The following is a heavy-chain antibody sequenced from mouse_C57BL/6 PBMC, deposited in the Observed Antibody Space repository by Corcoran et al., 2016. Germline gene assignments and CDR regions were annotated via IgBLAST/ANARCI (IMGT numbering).Heavy chain of an antibody. CDR1: GYSITSGYY. CDR3: ARDVYYYGSSYSYWYFDV. Sequence: DVQLQESGPGLVKPSQSLSLPCSVTGYSITSGYYWNWIRQFPGNKLEWMGYISYDGSNNYNPSLKNRISITRDTSKNQFFLKLNSVTTEDTATYYCARDVYYYGSSYSYWYFDVWSTGTTVTVSS. J-gene: IGHJ1*03. V-gene: IGHV3-6*01. CDR2: ISYDGSN. D-gene: IGHD1-1*01.